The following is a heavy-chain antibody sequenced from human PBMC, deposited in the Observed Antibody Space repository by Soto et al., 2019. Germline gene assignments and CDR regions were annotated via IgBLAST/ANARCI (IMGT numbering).Heavy chain of an antibody. Sequence: GGSLRLSCAASGFTFTTYNMNWVRQAPGKGLEWLSYISSTGTIIYYADSVRGGFTISRDTAKNSLYLQMNSLRAEDTSVYYCARDAEYYGSGSYYHYFDYWGQGTLVTVSS. J-gene: IGHJ4*02. V-gene: IGHV3-48*01. CDR2: ISSTGTII. D-gene: IGHD3-10*01. CDR3: ARDAEYYGSGSYYHYFDY. CDR1: GFTFTTYN.